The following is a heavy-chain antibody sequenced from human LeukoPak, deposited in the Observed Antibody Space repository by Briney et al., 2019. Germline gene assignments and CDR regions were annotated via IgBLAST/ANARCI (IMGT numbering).Heavy chain of an antibody. CDR3: ARGREGNFLLANP. CDR1: GYTFTDYY. J-gene: IGHJ5*02. V-gene: IGHV1-2*02. Sequence: ASVKVSCKASGYTFTDYYVHWVRQAPEQGLEWMGWVNPNSGVTQYTQTFQGRVSMTRDTSINTAYMEPNSLTSDDTAVYYCARGREGNFLLANPWGQGTLVTVSS. D-gene: IGHD4-23*01. CDR2: VNPNSGVT.